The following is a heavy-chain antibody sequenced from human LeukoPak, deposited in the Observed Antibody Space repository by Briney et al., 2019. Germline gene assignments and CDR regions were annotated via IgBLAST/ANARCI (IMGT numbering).Heavy chain of an antibody. CDR3: ARAPSNYYGSGSYYIIGPYYYYYMDV. V-gene: IGHV4-34*01. CDR1: GGSFSGYY. J-gene: IGHJ6*03. Sequence: SETLSLTCAVYGGSFSGYYWSWIRQPPGKGLEWIGEINHSASTNYNPSLKSRVTISVDTSKNQFSLKLSSVTAADTAVYYCARAPSNYYGSGSYYIIGPYYYYYMDVWGKGTTVTVSS. CDR2: INHSAST. D-gene: IGHD3-10*01.